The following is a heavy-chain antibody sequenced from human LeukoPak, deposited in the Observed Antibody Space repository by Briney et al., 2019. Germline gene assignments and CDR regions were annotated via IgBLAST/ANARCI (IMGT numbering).Heavy chain of an antibody. J-gene: IGHJ4*02. D-gene: IGHD3-22*01. V-gene: IGHV3-21*01. CDR2: ISSSSSYM. CDR1: GFTFSNYA. Sequence: GGSLRLSCAASGFTFSNYAMHWVRQAPGKGLEWVSSISSSSSYMYYADSMRGRFTISRDSAQNSLYLQMNGLKAEDTAVYYCARDSGLLPIVTYYFDSWGQGTLVTVSS. CDR3: ARDSGLLPIVTYYFDS.